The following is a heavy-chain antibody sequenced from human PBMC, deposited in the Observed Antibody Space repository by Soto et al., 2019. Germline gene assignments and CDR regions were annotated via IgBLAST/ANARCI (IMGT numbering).Heavy chain of an antibody. V-gene: IGHV1-24*01. D-gene: IGHD3-22*01. J-gene: IGHJ6*02. CDR3: ATGASPFTMIQRYYYYYYGMDV. Sequence: ASVKVSCKVSGYTLTELSMHWVRQAPGKGLEWMGGFDPEDGETIYAQKFQGRVTMTEDTSTDTAYMELSSLRSEDTAVYYCATGASPFTMIQRYYYYYYGMDVWGQGTTVTVS. CDR2: FDPEDGET. CDR1: GYTLTELS.